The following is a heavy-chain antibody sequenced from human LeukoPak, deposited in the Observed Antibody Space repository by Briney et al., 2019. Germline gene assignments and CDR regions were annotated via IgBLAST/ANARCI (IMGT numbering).Heavy chain of an antibody. Sequence: GGSLRLSCAASGFTFSSYGMHWVRQAPGKGLEWVAFIRYDGSNKYYADSVKGRFTISRDNSKNTLYLQMNSLRAEDTAVYYCARSPVGYCSSTSCYPPEYWGQGTLVTVSS. CDR2: IRYDGSNK. D-gene: IGHD2-2*01. J-gene: IGHJ4*02. CDR1: GFTFSSYG. V-gene: IGHV3-30*02. CDR3: ARSPVGYCSSTSCYPPEY.